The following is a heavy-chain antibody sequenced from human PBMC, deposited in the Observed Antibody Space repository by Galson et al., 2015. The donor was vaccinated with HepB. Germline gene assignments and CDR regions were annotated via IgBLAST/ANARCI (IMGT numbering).Heavy chain of an antibody. J-gene: IGHJ4*02. CDR2: INPHSGAT. Sequence: SVKVSCKASAYIFSGYYIHWVRQAPGQGLEWMGRINPHSGATNSVQKFQGRVSLTRDASINTAYMELSRLGSDDTAVYFCASPPAVVGQILNYWGQGTLVSVSS. CDR1: AYIFSGYY. CDR3: ASPPAVVGQILNY. D-gene: IGHD1-26*01. V-gene: IGHV1-2*06.